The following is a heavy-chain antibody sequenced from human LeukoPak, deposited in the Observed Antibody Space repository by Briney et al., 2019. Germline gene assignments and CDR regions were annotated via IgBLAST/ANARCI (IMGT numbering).Heavy chain of an antibody. D-gene: IGHD5-18*01. Sequence: ASVKVSCKASGYIFTDYYIHWVRQAPGQGLEWMGWVNPNSGGSNYAQKFQGRVTMTRDRSINTAYMELNSLRSADTAVYYCATDTSMVMDAFDIWGQGTMVTVSS. CDR1: GYIFTDYY. V-gene: IGHV1-2*02. J-gene: IGHJ3*02. CDR3: ATDTSMVMDAFDI. CDR2: VNPNSGGS.